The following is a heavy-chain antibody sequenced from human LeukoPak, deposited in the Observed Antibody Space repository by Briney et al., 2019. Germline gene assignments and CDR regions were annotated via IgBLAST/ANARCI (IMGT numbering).Heavy chain of an antibody. CDR1: GFTFSTYG. V-gene: IGHV3-33*01. Sequence: GRSLRLSCAVSGFTFSTYGMHWVRQAPGKGLEWVALIWYDGSNKYYADSVEGRFTVSRDNSKNTLYLQMNSLRAEDTAVYYCARARGWEPNHYYYYMDVWGKGTTVTVSS. CDR2: IWYDGSNK. J-gene: IGHJ6*03. D-gene: IGHD1-26*01. CDR3: ARARGWEPNHYYYYMDV.